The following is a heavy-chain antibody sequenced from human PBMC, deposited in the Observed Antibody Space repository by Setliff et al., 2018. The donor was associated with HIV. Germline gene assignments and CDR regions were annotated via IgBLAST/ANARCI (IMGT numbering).Heavy chain of an antibody. V-gene: IGHV3-23*01. CDR1: GFIFSSYA. D-gene: IGHD6-19*01. CDR2: ISGSGGST. J-gene: IGHJ1*01. CDR3: AGESSIAVAEYFQH. Sequence: GGSLRLSCAASGFIFSSYAMSWVRQAPGKGLEWVSAISGSGGSTYYADSVKGRFTISRDNSKNTLYLQMNSLRAEDTAVYYCAGESSIAVAEYFQHWGQGTLVTVSS.